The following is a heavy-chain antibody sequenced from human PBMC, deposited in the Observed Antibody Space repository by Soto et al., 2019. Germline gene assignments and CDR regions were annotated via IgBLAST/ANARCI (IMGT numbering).Heavy chain of an antibody. Sequence: PGESLKISCKGSGYSVSSYWIGWVRQMPGKGLEWMGIIYPGDSDTRYSPSFQGQVTISADNSKNTLYLQMNSLRAEDTAVYYCAKAQRLYSSNRLDYYYGMDVWGQGTTVTSP. J-gene: IGHJ6*02. V-gene: IGHV5-51*01. D-gene: IGHD6-13*01. CDR2: IYPGDSDT. CDR3: AKAQRLYSSNRLDYYYGMDV. CDR1: GYSVSSYW.